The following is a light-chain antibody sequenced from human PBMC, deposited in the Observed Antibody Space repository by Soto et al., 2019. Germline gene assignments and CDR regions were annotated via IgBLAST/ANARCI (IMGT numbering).Light chain of an antibody. V-gene: IGLV2-11*01. CDR2: DVN. Sequence: QSALTQPRSVSGSPGQSVTLSCTGTSSDVGGYHYVSWYQHHPGKAPKIIIYDVNKRPSGVPDRFSGSMSGNTASLTISGLQTEDEADYYCCTYAGSYTLVFGGGTKLTVL. J-gene: IGLJ2*01. CDR3: CTYAGSYTLV. CDR1: SSDVGGYHY.